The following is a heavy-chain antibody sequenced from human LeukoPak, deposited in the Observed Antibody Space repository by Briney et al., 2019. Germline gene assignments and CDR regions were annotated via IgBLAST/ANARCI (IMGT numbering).Heavy chain of an antibody. J-gene: IGHJ4*02. D-gene: IGHD2-15*01. CDR3: ARYCNGVTCYSGYDY. V-gene: IGHV3-64*01. CDR2: ISTNGGGT. CDR1: GFTFSSYA. Sequence: PGGSLRLSCAASGFTFSSYAMHWVRQTPGKGLEYVSAISTNGGGTYYANSVKGRFTISRDNSKKTLYLQLGSLRAEDMAVYFCARYCNGVTCYSGYDYWGQGTLVTVSS.